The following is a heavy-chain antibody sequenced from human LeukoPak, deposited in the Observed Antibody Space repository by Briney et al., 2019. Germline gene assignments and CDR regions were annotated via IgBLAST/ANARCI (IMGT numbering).Heavy chain of an antibody. D-gene: IGHD1-26*01. CDR2: INHSGST. CDR1: GGSFSGYY. J-gene: IGHJ6*03. CDR3: ARVGTRPATYYYMDV. V-gene: IGHV4-34*01. Sequence: PSETLSLTCAVYGGSFSGYYWSWIRQPPGKGLEWVGEINHSGSTNYNPSLKSRVTISVDTSKNQFSLKLSSVTAADTAVYYCARVGTRPATYYYMDVWGKGTTVTISS.